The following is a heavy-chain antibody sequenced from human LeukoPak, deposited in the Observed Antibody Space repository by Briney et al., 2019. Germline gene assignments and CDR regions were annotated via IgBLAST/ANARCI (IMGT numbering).Heavy chain of an antibody. CDR3: ARLVGRGLLPDY. CDR2: IYPGDSDT. J-gene: IGHJ4*02. V-gene: IGHV5-51*01. D-gene: IGHD1-26*01. Sequence: WIRQSPGKGLEWMGIIYPGDSDTRYSPSFQGQVTISADKSISTAYLQWSSLKASDTAMYYCARLVGRGLLPDYWGQGTLVTVSS.